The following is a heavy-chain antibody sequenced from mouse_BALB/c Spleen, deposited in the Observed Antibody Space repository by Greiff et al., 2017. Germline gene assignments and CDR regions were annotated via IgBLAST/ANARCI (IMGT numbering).Heavy chain of an antibody. CDR2: IFPGDGST. J-gene: IGHJ3*01. V-gene: IGHV1-85*01. D-gene: IGHD2-14*01. CDR1: GYTFTSYD. Sequence: QVQLQQSGAELVKPGASVKLSCTASGYTFTSYDINWVRQRPEQGLEWIGWIFPGDGSTKYNEKFKGKATLTTDKSSSTAYMQLSRLTSEDSAVYCCARRGDYGYDWARFAYWGQGTLVTVSA. CDR3: ARRGDYGYDWARFAY.